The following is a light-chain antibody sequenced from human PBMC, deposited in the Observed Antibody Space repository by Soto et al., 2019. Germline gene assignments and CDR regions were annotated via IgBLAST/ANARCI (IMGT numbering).Light chain of an antibody. CDR2: SNN. CDR3: AAWDDSLNGAV. V-gene: IGLV1-44*01. CDR1: SSNIGSNT. J-gene: IGLJ2*01. Sequence: QSVLTQPPSASGTPGQRVTISCSGSSSNIGSNTVNWYQQLPGTAPKLLMFSNNQRPSGVPDRFSGSRSGTSASLAISGLQSEDEADYYCAAWDDSLNGAVFGGGTKVTVL.